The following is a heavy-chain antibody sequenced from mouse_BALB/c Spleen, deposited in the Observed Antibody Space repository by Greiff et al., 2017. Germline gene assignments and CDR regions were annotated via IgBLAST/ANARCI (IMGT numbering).Heavy chain of an antibody. CDR1: GYNFTSYW. D-gene: IGHD2-3*01. CDR3: ARRDGYYDYYAMDY. J-gene: IGHJ4*01. V-gene: IGHV1-55*01. CDR2: IYPGSGST. Sequence: VQLQQSGAELVKPGTSVKLSCKASGYNFTSYWINWVKLRPGQGLEWIGDIYPGSGSTNYNEKFKSKATLTVDTSSSTAYMQLSSLASEDSALYYCARRDGYYDYYAMDYWGQGTSVTVSS.